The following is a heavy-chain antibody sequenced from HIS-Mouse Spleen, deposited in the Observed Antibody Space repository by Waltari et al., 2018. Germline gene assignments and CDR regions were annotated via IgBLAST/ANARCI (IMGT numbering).Heavy chain of an antibody. Sequence: QLQLQESGPGLVKPSETLSLTCTVSGGSISSSSYYWGWIRQPPGKGLEWVGSIYYSGRTYKNPSLKGRVTISVDTSKNQFSLKLSSVTAADTAVYYCAREIPYSSSWYDWYFDLWGRGTLVTVSS. CDR1: GGSISSSSYY. CDR2: IYYSGRT. D-gene: IGHD6-13*01. V-gene: IGHV4-39*07. CDR3: AREIPYSSSWYDWYFDL. J-gene: IGHJ2*01.